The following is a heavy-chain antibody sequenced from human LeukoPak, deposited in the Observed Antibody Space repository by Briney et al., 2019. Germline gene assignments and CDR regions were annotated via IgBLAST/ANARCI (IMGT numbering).Heavy chain of an antibody. J-gene: IGHJ4*02. D-gene: IGHD1-1*01. V-gene: IGHV3-7*01. CDR2: IKQDGSEK. CDR3: AREYYNWNDGSDY. CDR1: GFTFSSYW. Sequence: GGSPRLSCAASGFTFSSYWMTWVRQAPGKGLEWVANIKQDGSEKYYVDSVKGRFTISRDNAKNSLYLQMNSLRAEDTAVYYCAREYYNWNDGSDYWGQGTLVTVSS.